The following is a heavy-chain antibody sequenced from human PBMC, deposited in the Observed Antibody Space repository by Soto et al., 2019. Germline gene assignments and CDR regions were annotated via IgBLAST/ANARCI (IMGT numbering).Heavy chain of an antibody. CDR3: ARDKPDDTSGYFDY. CDR1: GGSISPYY. V-gene: IGHV4-4*07. D-gene: IGHD3-22*01. Sequence: SETLSLTCTVSGGSISPYYWSWIRQPAGKGLEWIGRIYSSGGSNFNPSLESRATMSVDTSKNHFSLKLSSVTAADTAVYYCARDKPDDTSGYFDYWGQGTLVTVSS. J-gene: IGHJ4*02. CDR2: IYSSGGS.